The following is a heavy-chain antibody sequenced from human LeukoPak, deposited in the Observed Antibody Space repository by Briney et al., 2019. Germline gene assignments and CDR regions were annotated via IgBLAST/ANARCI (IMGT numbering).Heavy chain of an antibody. J-gene: IGHJ6*02. V-gene: IGHV4-30-2*02. CDR1: GGSISSGGYS. CDR3: AGDGYNYYYYYGMDV. D-gene: IGHD5-24*01. CDR2: IYHSGST. Sequence: SRTLSLTCAVSGGSISSGGYSWSWIRQPPGEGLEWIGYIYHSGSTYYNPSLKSRVTISVDRSKNQFPLKLSSVTAADTAVYYCAGDGYNYYYYYGMDVWGQGTTATVSS.